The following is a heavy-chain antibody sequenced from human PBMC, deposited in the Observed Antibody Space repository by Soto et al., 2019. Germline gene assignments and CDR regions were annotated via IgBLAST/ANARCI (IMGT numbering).Heavy chain of an antibody. J-gene: IGHJ4*02. D-gene: IGHD3-22*01. V-gene: IGHV3-74*03. CDR3: VRDYDSSGFYSGH. CDR1: GFTFSSYW. Sequence: GGSLRLSCAASGFTFSSYWMHWVRQSPGKGLVWVSQIDSDGRSTTYADTVKGRFTVSRDNAKNKLFLQMNSLRAEDTAVYYCVRDYDSSGFYSGHWGQGTMVTVSS. CDR2: IDSDGRST.